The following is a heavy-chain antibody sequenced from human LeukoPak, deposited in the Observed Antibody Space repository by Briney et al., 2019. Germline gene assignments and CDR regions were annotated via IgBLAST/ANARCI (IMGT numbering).Heavy chain of an antibody. J-gene: IGHJ4*02. CDR2: IIPIFGTA. V-gene: IGHV1-69*13. D-gene: IGHD6-19*01. Sequence: ASVKVSCKASGGTFSSYAISWVRQAPGQGLEWMGGIIPIFGTANYAQKFQGRVTITADESTSTAYMELSSLRSEDTAVYYCARTAVSSMVAVAGYFDYWGQGTLVTVSS. CDR1: GGTFSSYA. CDR3: ARTAVSSMVAVAGYFDY.